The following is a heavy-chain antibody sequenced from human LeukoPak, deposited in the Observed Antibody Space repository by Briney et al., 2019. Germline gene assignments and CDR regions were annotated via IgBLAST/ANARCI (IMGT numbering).Heavy chain of an antibody. CDR1: GFIVTDSS. Sequence: GGSQTPFCAASGFIVTDSSMIWVRQAPGKGLEWVSYIDRSSNNIYYPDSVKGRFTISRDNAKNSLYLQMNSLRDEDTAVYYCSRESYWGSSGKGFHYWGQGTLVTVSS. CDR3: SRESYWGSSGKGFHY. CDR2: IDRSSNNI. D-gene: IGHD7-27*01. J-gene: IGHJ4*02. V-gene: IGHV3-48*02.